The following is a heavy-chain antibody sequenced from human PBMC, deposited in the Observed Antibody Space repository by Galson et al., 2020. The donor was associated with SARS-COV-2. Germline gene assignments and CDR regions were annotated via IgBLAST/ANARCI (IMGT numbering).Heavy chain of an antibody. J-gene: IGHJ6*02. D-gene: IGHD3-3*01. Sequence: SETLSLTCTVSGGSITSETYWSWLRQPPGQGLELVGYIFSSGRTYYNPSLNSRRTISLDKSNSQFSLRLNSMTVADTAVYYCARGEMGFLTWSTRPRNQYYALDVWGQGTAVVVSS. CDR3: ARGEMGFLTWSTRPRNQYYALDV. CDR2: IFSSGRT. CDR1: GGSITSETY. V-gene: IGHV4-30-4*01.